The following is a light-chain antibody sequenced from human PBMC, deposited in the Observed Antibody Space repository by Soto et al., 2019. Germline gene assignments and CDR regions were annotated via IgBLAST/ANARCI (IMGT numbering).Light chain of an antibody. Sequence: TQSPSTLFCSVWITGTITFRASQSISSWLAWYQQKPGKAPKLLIYKASSLESGVPSRFSGSGSGTEFTLTISSLQPDDFATYYCQQDKSYTRKFGQGTKVEI. CDR3: QQDKSYTRK. CDR2: KAS. CDR1: QSISSW. J-gene: IGKJ1*01. V-gene: IGKV1-5*03.